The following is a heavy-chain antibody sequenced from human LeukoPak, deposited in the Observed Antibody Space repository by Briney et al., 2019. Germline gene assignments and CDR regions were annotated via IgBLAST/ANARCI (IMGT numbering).Heavy chain of an antibody. J-gene: IGHJ3*02. CDR3: ARDLAVAGRNDAFDI. CDR1: GGSISSYH. D-gene: IGHD6-19*01. CDR2: IYYSVST. V-gene: IGHV4-59*01. Sequence: SETLSLTCTVSGGSISSYHWSWIRQPPGKGLEWIGYIYYSVSTNYNPSLKSRVTISVDTSKNQFSLKLSSVTAADTAVYYCARDLAVAGRNDAFDIWGQGTLVTVSS.